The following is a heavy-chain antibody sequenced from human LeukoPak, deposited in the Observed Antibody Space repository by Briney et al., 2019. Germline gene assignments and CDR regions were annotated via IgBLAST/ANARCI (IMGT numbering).Heavy chain of an antibody. CDR3: AREISGMDV. V-gene: IGHV3-11*04. CDR1: GLTGSHNY. Sequence: GGSLRLSCAASGLTGSHNYVSWVRQAPGKGLEWVSYISSSSSTIYYADSVKGRFTISRDNAKNSLYLQMNSLRAEDTAVYYCAREISGMDVWGQGTTVTVSS. J-gene: IGHJ6*02. CDR2: ISSSSSTI.